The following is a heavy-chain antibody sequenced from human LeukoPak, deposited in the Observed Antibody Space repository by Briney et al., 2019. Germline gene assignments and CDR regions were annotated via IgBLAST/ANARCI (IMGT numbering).Heavy chain of an antibody. CDR2: IGRSSSFT. V-gene: IGHV3-11*03. Sequence: GGSLRLSCAASGFTLSVYYMSWIRQAPGKGLEWVSYIGRSSSFTNYADSGKGRFRISRDNAKHSLLRQMNSRRAENTAVYYCARSVRGGIAEGPIDYWGQGTLVTVSS. J-gene: IGHJ4*02. CDR1: GFTLSVYY. D-gene: IGHD3-10*01. CDR3: ARSVRGGIAEGPIDY.